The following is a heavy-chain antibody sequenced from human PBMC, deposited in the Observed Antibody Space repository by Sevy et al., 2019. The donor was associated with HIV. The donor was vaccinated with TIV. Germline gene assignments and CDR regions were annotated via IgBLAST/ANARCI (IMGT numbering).Heavy chain of an antibody. Sequence: GGSLRLSCAASGFTFSNYWMSWVRQAPGKGLEWVANIQDDGSDKYYVDSVKGRFTISRDNAKNSLYLQMNSLRAEDTAVYYCATDPFSVTTSNDYMDVWGKRTTVTVSS. V-gene: IGHV3-7*01. CDR3: ATDPFSVTTSNDYMDV. CDR1: GFTFSNYW. CDR2: IQDDGSDK. D-gene: IGHD4-17*01. J-gene: IGHJ6*03.